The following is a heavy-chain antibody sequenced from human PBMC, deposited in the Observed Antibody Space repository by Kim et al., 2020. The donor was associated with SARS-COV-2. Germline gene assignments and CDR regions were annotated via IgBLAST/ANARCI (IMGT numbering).Heavy chain of an antibody. CDR2: ISGSGGST. CDR1: GFTFSSYA. D-gene: IGHD3-9*01. V-gene: IGHV3-23*01. CDR3: AKAEFGPFNVLRYFDWFPGY. J-gene: IGHJ4*02. Sequence: GGSLRLSCAASGFTFSSYAMSWVRQAPGKGLEWVSAISGSGGSTYYADSVKGRFTISRDNSKNTLYLQMNSLTAEDTAVYYCAKAEFGPFNVLRYFDWFPGYWGQGTLVTVSS.